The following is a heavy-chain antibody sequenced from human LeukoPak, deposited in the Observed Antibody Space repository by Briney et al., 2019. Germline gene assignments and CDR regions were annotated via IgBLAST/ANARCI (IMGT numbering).Heavy chain of an antibody. CDR3: AKFGLQWLPYPGSHN. D-gene: IGHD6-19*01. V-gene: IGHV3-7*01. CDR1: GFILSDYY. CDR2: IKEDGSEK. Sequence: GGSLRLSCAASGFILSDYYMNWIRQAPGKGLEWVANIKEDGSEKYYVDSVKGRFTISRDNVKNLLYLQMNSLRAEDAAVYYCAKFGLQWLPYPGSHNWGQGTVVIVSS. J-gene: IGHJ3*01.